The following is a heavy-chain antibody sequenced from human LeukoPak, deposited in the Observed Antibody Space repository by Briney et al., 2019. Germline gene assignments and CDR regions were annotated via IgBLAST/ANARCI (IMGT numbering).Heavy chain of an antibody. V-gene: IGHV1-2*02. CDR3: ASGPSVVPAAILDY. D-gene: IGHD2-2*01. CDR1: GYTFTGYY. Sequence: ASVKVSCKASGYTFTGYYMHWVRQAPGRGLEWMGWINPNSGGTNYAQKFRGRVTMTRDTSISTAYMELSRLRSDDTAVYYCASGPSVVPAAILDYWGQGTLVTVSS. J-gene: IGHJ4*02. CDR2: INPNSGGT.